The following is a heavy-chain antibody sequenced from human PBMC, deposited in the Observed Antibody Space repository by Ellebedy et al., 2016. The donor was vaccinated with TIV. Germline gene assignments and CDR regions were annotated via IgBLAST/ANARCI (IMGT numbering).Heavy chain of an antibody. CDR2: IIAGGDST. D-gene: IGHD3-22*01. V-gene: IGHV3-23*01. CDR1: GFTFSGHA. J-gene: IGHJ4*02. Sequence: GESLKISCAASGFTFSGHAMSWVRQTPGKGLEWVSGIIAGGDSTHYVDSVKGRFTISRDTSKKTLYLQMNSLRAEDTAVYYCVKLDSSGFYYGRLDYWGQGTLVTVSS. CDR3: VKLDSSGFYYGRLDY.